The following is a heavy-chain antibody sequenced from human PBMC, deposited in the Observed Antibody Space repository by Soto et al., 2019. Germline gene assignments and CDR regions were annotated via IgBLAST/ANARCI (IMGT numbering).Heavy chain of an antibody. V-gene: IGHV3-66*01. J-gene: IGHJ5*02. CDR1: GFTVSSDY. CDR2: IYSGGST. D-gene: IGHD2-21*01. Sequence: PGGSLRLSCAASGFTVSSDYMSWVRQAPGKGLEWVSVIYSGGSTYYADSVKGRFTISRDNSKNTLYLQMNSLRAEDTAVYYCARFSIYYPFDPWGQGTLVTVSS. CDR3: ARFSIYYPFDP.